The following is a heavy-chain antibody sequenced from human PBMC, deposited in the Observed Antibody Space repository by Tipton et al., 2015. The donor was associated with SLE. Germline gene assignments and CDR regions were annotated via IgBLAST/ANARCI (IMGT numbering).Heavy chain of an antibody. CDR3: AGELLDYFDF. D-gene: IGHD1-26*01. Sequence: SLRLSCAASGFTFSSYAIHWVRQAPGKGLEWVAVVSYDGINKYYADSVKGRFTISRDNSKNMLYLQMNSLRAEDTAVYYCAGELLDYFDFWGQGTLVTVSS. V-gene: IGHV3-30*04. J-gene: IGHJ4*02. CDR2: VSYDGINK. CDR1: GFTFSSYA.